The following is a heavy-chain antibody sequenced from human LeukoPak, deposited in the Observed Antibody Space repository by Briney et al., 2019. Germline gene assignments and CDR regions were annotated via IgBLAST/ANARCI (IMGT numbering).Heavy chain of an antibody. J-gene: IGHJ4*02. CDR1: GFTFSSYG. Sequence: PGGSLRLSYAASGFTFSSYGMHWVRQAPGKGLEWVAVISYDGSNKYYADSVKGRFTISRDNSKNTLYLQMNSLRAEDTAVYYCAKEEYYCDSSGYPFDYWGQGTLVTVSS. V-gene: IGHV3-30*18. CDR3: AKEEYYCDSSGYPFDY. D-gene: IGHD3-22*01. CDR2: ISYDGSNK.